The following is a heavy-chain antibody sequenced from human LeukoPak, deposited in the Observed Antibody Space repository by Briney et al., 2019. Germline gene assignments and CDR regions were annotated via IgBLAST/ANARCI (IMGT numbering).Heavy chain of an antibody. CDR3: AKTAGIAAAADFDY. D-gene: IGHD6-13*01. J-gene: IGHJ4*02. V-gene: IGHV3-23*01. CDR1: GFTFSNYG. CDR2: ISGSGDST. Sequence: GGTLRLSCAASGFTFSNYGMSWVRQAPGKGLEWVSSISGSGDSTYYADSVKGRFTISRDNSKNTLYLQMNSLRAEDTAVYYCAKTAGIAAAADFDYWGQGTLVTVSS.